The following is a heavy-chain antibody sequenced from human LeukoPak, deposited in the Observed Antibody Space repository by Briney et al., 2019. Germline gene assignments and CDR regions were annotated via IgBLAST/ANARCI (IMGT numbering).Heavy chain of an antibody. CDR1: GFTFNNYG. D-gene: IGHD2-15*01. CDR3: ARDLRGMVAATLDY. Sequence: GRSLRLSCAASGFTFNNYGMHWVRQTPGKGLEWVAVIWFDGNNKFYADSVKGRFTISRDNSNNTLFLQMNSLRVEDTAVYYCARDLRGMVAATLDYWGQGTLVTVSS. V-gene: IGHV3-33*01. J-gene: IGHJ4*02. CDR2: IWFDGNNK.